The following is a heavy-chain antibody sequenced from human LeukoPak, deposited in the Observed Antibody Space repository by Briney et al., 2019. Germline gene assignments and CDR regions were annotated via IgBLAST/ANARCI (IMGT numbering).Heavy chain of an antibody. CDR3: VRESDVWSGPGIGRPLDV. CDR1: GFSFSNYG. CDR2: IKEDGSDK. J-gene: IGHJ6*04. V-gene: IGHV3-7*01. D-gene: IGHD3-3*01. Sequence: PGGSLRLSCTASGFSFSNYGMHWVRQAPGKGLEWVANIKEDGSDKQYVDSVRGRFTISRDNAKNSVSLQMDGLRAEDTAVYHCVRESDVWSGPGIGRPLDVWGKGTTVTVSS.